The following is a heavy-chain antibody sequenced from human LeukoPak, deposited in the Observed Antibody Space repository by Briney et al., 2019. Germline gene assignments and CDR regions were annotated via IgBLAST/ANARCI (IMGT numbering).Heavy chain of an antibody. CDR1: GFTFDDYA. CDR3: AKDPKYCSSTSCYTGDAFDI. Sequence: GGSLRLSCAASGFTFDDYAMHWVRQAPGKGLEWVSLISWDGGSTYYADSVKGRFTISRDNSKNSLYLQMNSLRAEDTAVYYCAKDPKYCSSTSCYTGDAFDIWGQGTMVTVSS. D-gene: IGHD2-2*02. V-gene: IGHV3-43D*03. J-gene: IGHJ3*02. CDR2: ISWDGGST.